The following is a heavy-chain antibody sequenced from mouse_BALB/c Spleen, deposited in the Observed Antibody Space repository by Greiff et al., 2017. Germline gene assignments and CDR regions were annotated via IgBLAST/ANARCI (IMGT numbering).Heavy chain of an antibody. Sequence: VQLQQSGAELVKPGASVKLSCKTSGYTFTSYWIQWVKQRPGQGLGWIGEIFPGTGTTYYNEKFKGKATLTIDTSSSTAYMQLSSLTSEDSAVYFCAREGKAGFAYWGQGTLVTVSA. J-gene: IGHJ3*01. CDR1: GYTFTSYW. CDR2: IFPGTGTT. CDR3: AREGKAGFAY. V-gene: IGHV1S132*01.